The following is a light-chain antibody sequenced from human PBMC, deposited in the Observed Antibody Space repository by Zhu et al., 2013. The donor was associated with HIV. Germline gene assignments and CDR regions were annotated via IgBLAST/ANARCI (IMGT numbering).Light chain of an antibody. CDR2: GAS. J-gene: IGKJ1*01. CDR1: QSISGSY. CDR3: QQYNNWPPWT. Sequence: DIVLTQSPGTLSLSPGEGATLSCRASQSISGSYLAWYQQKRGQAPRLLIYGASTRATGIPGRFSGSGSGTEFTLTISSLQSEDFAVYYCQQYNNWPPWTFGQGTKVEV. V-gene: IGKV3-15*01.